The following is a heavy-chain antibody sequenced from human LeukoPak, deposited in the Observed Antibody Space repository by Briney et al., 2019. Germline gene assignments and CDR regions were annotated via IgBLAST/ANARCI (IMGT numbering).Heavy chain of an antibody. D-gene: IGHD6-19*01. CDR1: GGSISSYY. J-gene: IGHJ3*02. CDR3: ARQWLVSSDAFAI. V-gene: IGHV4-4*07. CDR2: IYTSGST. Sequence: SETLSLTCTVSGGSISSYYWSWVRQPAGKGREWVGRIYTSGSTNYNPSLKSRVTMSVDTSKNQFSLKLSSVTAADTAVYYCARQWLVSSDAFAIWGQGTMVTVSS.